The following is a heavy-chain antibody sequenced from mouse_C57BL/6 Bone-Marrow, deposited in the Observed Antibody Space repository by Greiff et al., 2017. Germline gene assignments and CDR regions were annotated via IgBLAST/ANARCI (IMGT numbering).Heavy chain of an antibody. V-gene: IGHV1-9*01. Sequence: QVQLQQSGAELMKPGASVKLSCKATGYTFTGYWIAWVKQRPGHGLEWIGEIVPGSGSTTYNEKLKGKATFTADTSSNTAYMQLSSLTTEDSAIYYCALLGRVYAMDYWGQGTSVTVSS. CDR3: ALLGRVYAMDY. D-gene: IGHD4-1*01. CDR1: GYTFTGYW. CDR2: IVPGSGST. J-gene: IGHJ4*01.